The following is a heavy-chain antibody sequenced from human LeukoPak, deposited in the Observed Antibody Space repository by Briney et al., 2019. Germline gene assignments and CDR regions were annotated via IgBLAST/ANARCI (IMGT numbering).Heavy chain of an antibody. CDR3: AKYQATGYSSGWTAFDY. D-gene: IGHD6-19*01. CDR1: GFTFSSYS. J-gene: IGHJ4*02. Sequence: GGSLRLSCAASGFTFSSYSMNWVRQAPGKGLEWVSAISGSGGSTYYADSVKGRFTISRDNSKNTLYLQMNSLRAEDTAVYYCAKYQATGYSSGWTAFDYWGQGTLVTVSS. V-gene: IGHV3-23*01. CDR2: ISGSGGST.